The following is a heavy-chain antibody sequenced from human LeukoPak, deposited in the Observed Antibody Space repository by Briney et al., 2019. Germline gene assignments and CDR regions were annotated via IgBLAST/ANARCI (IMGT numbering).Heavy chain of an antibody. CDR2: ISGNSGNT. CDR1: GFTFSSYA. V-gene: IGHV3-23*01. Sequence: GGSLRLSCAASGFTFSSYAMSWVRQAPGKGLEWVSTISGNSGNTYYADSVKGRFTISRDNSKNTLYLQMNSLRAEDTAVYYCAKDRGRWWEGYFQHWGQGTLVTVSS. D-gene: IGHD1-26*01. J-gene: IGHJ1*01. CDR3: AKDRGRWWEGYFQH.